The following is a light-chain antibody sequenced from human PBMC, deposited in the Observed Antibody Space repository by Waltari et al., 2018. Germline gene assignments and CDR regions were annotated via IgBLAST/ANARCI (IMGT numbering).Light chain of an antibody. CDR2: VKRDGSH. Sequence: QLVLTQSPSASASLGASVRLTCTLDSGQSSNIIAWHQQQPEKGPRDLMKVKRDGSHSKGDEIPDRFSGSGSGAERYLTISSVQSEDEADYYGQSGGHGTWVFGGGTKLTVL. V-gene: IGLV4-69*01. CDR1: SGQSSNI. CDR3: QSGGHGTWV. J-gene: IGLJ3*02.